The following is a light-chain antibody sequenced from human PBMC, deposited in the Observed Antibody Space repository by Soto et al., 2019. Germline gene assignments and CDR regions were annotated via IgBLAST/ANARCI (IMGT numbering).Light chain of an antibody. CDR1: QSIRSW. CDR2: NAS. CDR3: QQYNSHPWT. V-gene: IGKV1-5*03. Sequence: DIQMTQSPSTLPASVGDRVTVTCRASQSIRSWLAWYQEKPGKAPKLLIYNASLLETGVPSRFSGSGSGTEFTLTISSLQTDDFGTYYCQQYNSHPWTFGQGTKVEMK. J-gene: IGKJ1*01.